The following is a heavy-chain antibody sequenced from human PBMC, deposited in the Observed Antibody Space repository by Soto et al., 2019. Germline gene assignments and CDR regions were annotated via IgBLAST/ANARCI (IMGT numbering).Heavy chain of an antibody. D-gene: IGHD4-17*01. CDR3: ARDYLWSNHDYGDYYYYVMGV. J-gene: IGHJ6*02. CDR1: GFNFSSYG. Sequence: QVQLVESGGGVVQPGRSLRLSCAASGFNFSSYGMHWVRQAPGKGLEWVAFMWYVGSNEDYADSVKGRVTISRDNSKNLLFLQMNSLRADDTAVYYCARDYLWSNHDYGDYYYYVMGVCYQGATVTVSS. CDR2: MWYVGSNE. V-gene: IGHV3-33*01.